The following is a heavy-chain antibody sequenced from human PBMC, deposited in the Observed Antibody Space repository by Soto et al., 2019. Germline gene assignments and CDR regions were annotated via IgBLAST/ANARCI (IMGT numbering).Heavy chain of an antibody. Sequence: GGSLRLSCAASGFTFSSYWMHWVRQAPGKGLVWVSRINSDGSSTSYADSVKGRFTISRDNAKNTLYLQMNSLRAEDTAVYYCASQPIADYYYYMDVWGKGTTVTVSS. V-gene: IGHV3-74*01. J-gene: IGHJ6*03. D-gene: IGHD2-21*01. CDR3: ASQPIADYYYYMDV. CDR1: GFTFSSYW. CDR2: INSDGSST.